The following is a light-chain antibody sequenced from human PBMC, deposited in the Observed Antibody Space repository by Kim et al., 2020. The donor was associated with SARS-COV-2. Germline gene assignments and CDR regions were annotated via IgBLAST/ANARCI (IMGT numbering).Light chain of an antibody. CDR3: QVWDSSSDHRV. CDR2: YDS. J-gene: IGLJ3*02. CDR1: KVRSRS. V-gene: IGLV3-21*04. Sequence: APGKAARITCGGNKVRSRSVHWYQQKPGQAHVLVIYYDSDRPSGIPVRFAGSNSGNTATLTISRVEAGDEADYYCQVWDSSSDHRVFGGGTKLTVL.